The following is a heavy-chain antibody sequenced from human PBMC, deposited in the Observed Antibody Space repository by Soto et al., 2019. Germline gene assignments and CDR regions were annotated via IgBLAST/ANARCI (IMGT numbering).Heavy chain of an antibody. Sequence: QVQLVESGGGVVQPGRSLRLSCAASGFTFSSYGMHWVRQAPGKGLEWVAVIWYDGSNKYYADSVKGRFTISRDNSKNTLYLQMNSLRAEDTAVYYCASQQLVYGCLGYWGQGTLVTVSS. J-gene: IGHJ4*02. CDR1: GFTFSSYG. D-gene: IGHD6-13*01. CDR2: IWYDGSNK. CDR3: ASQQLVYGCLGY. V-gene: IGHV3-33*01.